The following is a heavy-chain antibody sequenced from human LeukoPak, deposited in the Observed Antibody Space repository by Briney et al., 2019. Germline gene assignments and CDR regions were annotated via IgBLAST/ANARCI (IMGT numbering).Heavy chain of an antibody. D-gene: IGHD3-10*01. CDR1: GGSFSGYY. V-gene: IGHV4-34*01. Sequence: SSETLSLTGAVYGGSFSGYYWSWIRQPPGKGLEWIGEINHSGSTNYNPSRKSRVTISVDTSKIRFSLKLSSVTAADTAVYYCARVLLWFGELSRAPERWFDPLGQGTLVTVSS. CDR2: INHSGST. J-gene: IGHJ5*02. CDR3: ARVLLWFGELSRAPERWFDP.